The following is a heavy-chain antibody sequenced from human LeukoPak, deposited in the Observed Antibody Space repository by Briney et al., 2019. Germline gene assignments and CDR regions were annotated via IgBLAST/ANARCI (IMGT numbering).Heavy chain of an antibody. D-gene: IGHD3-22*01. J-gene: IGHJ4*02. CDR3: ARSPHYYDSGPEYYFDY. Sequence: SVKVSCKASGGTLSSYAISWVRQAPGQGLEWMGGIIPIFGTANYAQKFQGRVTITADESTSTAYMELSSLRSEDTAVYYCARSPHYYDSGPEYYFDYWGQGTLVTVSS. V-gene: IGHV1-69*13. CDR1: GGTLSSYA. CDR2: IIPIFGTA.